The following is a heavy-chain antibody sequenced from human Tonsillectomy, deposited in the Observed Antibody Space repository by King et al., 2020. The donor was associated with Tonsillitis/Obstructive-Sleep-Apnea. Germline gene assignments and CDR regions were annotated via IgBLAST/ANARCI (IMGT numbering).Heavy chain of an antibody. CDR3: ARDRGHFYGLGIYYSDGLDV. Sequence: VQLVESGGGLAQPGGSLRLSCSASGLTLSRFDMHWVRQAPGKGLEWVSAIGAAGDSYYPDSVKGRFTISSEDAKNSLYLQMNSLRVGDTAVYYCARDRGHFYGLGIYYSDGLDVWGQGTTVTVSS. D-gene: IGHD3-10*01. CDR1: GLTLSRFD. CDR2: IGAAGDS. V-gene: IGHV3-13*04. J-gene: IGHJ6*02.